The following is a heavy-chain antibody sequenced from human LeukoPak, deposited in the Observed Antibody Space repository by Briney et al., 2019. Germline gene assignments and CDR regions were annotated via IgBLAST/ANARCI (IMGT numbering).Heavy chain of an antibody. CDR3: ARGPPSDAFDI. CDR2: MNPNSGNT. V-gene: IGHV1-8*03. Sequence: ASVKVSCKASGYTFTSYDINWVRQATGQGLEWMGWMNPNSGNTGYAQKFQGRATITRNTSISTAYMELSSLRSEDTAVYYCARGPPSDAFDIWGEGTMVTVSP. J-gene: IGHJ3*02. CDR1: GYTFTSYD.